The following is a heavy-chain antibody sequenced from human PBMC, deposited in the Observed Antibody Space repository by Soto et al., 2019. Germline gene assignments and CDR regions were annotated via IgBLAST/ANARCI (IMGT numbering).Heavy chain of an antibody. V-gene: IGHV3-20*04. J-gene: IGHJ6*02. CDR1: GFTFDDYG. D-gene: IGHD1-1*01. CDR2: INWNGGST. Sequence: GXSLRLSCAASGFTFDDYGMSWFRQAPGNGLEWVSGINWNGGSTGYADSVKGRFTISRDNAKNSLYLQMNSLRAEDTALYYCARVNDSAGRYYYYGMDVWGQGTTVTVSS. CDR3: ARVNDSAGRYYYYGMDV.